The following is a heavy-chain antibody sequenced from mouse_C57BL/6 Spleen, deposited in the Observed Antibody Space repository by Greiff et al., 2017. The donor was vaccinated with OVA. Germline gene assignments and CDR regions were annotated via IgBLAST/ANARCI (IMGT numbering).Heavy chain of an antibody. CDR1: GFTFSDYY. CDR3: ARAYYSNYFDY. CDR2: INYDGSST. J-gene: IGHJ2*01. D-gene: IGHD2-5*01. Sequence: EVKLVESEGGLVQPGSSMKLSCTASGFTFSDYYMAWVRQVPEKGLEWVANINYDGSSTYYLDSLKSRFIISRDNAKNILYLQMSSLKSEDTATYYCARAYYSNYFDYWGQGTTRTVSS. V-gene: IGHV5-16*01.